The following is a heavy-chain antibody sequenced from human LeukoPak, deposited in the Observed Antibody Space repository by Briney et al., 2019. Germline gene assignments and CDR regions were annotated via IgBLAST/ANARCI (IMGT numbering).Heavy chain of an antibody. Sequence: PGGSLRLSCAASGFTFSNYNMNWVRQAPGKGLEWVSSISTSSSYIYYADSVKGRFTISRDNAKNSLYLQMNSLRAEDTAVYYCARQHYGPGKLLKRRALDYWGQGTLVTVSS. CDR2: ISTSSSYI. J-gene: IGHJ4*02. V-gene: IGHV3-21*04. CDR1: GFTFSNYN. D-gene: IGHD3-10*01. CDR3: ARQHYGPGKLLKRRALDY.